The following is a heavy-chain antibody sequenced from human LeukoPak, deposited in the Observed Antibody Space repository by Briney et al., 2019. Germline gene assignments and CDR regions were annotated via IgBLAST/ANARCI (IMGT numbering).Heavy chain of an antibody. CDR3: ARHALATVTDPSFDY. Sequence: SETLSLTCTVSGGSISTPGYYWGWIRQPPGKGLEWIGSLYHSGSTYYKPSLKSRATISVDKSKNQCSLKLRSVSAADTAVYYCARHALATVTDPSFDYWGQGTLVTVSS. J-gene: IGHJ4*02. CDR1: GGSISTPGYY. CDR2: LYHSGST. V-gene: IGHV4-39*01. D-gene: IGHD2-21*02.